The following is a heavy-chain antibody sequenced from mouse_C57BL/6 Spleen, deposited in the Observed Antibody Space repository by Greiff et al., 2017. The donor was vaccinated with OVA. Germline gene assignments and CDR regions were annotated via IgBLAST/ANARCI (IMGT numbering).Heavy chain of an antibody. V-gene: IGHV1-52*01. CDR1: GYTFTSYW. CDR3: ARGDPFAY. CDR2: IDPSDSET. J-gene: IGHJ3*01. Sequence: VKLKQPGAELVRPGSSVKLSCKASGYTFTSYWMHWVKQRPIQGLEWIGNIDPSDSETHYNQKFKDKATLTVDKSSSTAYMQLSSLTSEDSAVYYCARGDPFAYWGQGTLVTVSA. D-gene: IGHD3-3*01.